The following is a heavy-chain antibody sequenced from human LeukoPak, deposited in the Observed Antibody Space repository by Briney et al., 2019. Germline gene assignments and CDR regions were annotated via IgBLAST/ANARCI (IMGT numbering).Heavy chain of an antibody. D-gene: IGHD3-10*01. CDR2: FYSSGST. J-gene: IGHJ5*02. CDR3: ARGGYYGSGNDFRFDP. CDR1: GGSMSNFY. V-gene: IGHV4-59*01. Sequence: SETLSLTCRVSGGSMSNFYWSWIRQPPGKPLEWLGYFYSSGSTTYNPSFARRVTLSLDKANNRFSLKLHSVTAADTAIYYCARGGYYGSGNDFRFDPWGQGTLVTVSS.